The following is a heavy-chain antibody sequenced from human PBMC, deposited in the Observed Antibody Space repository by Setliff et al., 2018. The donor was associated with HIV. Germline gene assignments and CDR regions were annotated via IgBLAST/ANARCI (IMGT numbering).Heavy chain of an antibody. Sequence: PGGSLRLSCAASGFIFVSSAMHWVRQAPGKGLDFVSGISSNGDTTYYADSVKGRFTISRDNSKNTLFLQMGSLRPEDMAVYYCARDRPTYYDILTGYYIGGDLDYWGQGTLVTVSS. CDR3: ARDRPTYYDILTGYYIGGDLDY. V-gene: IGHV3-64*02. CDR2: ISSNGDTT. CDR1: GFIFVSSA. D-gene: IGHD3-9*01. J-gene: IGHJ4*02.